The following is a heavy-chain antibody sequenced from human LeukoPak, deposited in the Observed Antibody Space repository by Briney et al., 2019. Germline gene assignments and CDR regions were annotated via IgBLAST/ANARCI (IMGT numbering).Heavy chain of an antibody. CDR2: INPNSGVT. CDR3: ARETPPRRGAPAGVLFPD. J-gene: IGHJ4*01. CDR1: GYTFTAYY. V-gene: IGHV1-2*02. D-gene: IGHD6-13*01. Sequence: ASVEVSCKASGYTFTAYYIHWVRQAPGLGLEWMGWINPNSGVTKSAQRFQGRVTMTSDTSITTAYMELSRLRSDDTAVYYCARETPPRRGAPAGVLFPDWGHGTLVTVSS.